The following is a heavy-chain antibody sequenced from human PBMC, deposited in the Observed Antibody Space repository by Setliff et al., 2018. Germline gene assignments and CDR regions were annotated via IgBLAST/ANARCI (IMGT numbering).Heavy chain of an antibody. J-gene: IGHJ3*02. CDR1: GFTLTSYP. Sequence: ASVKVSCKASGFTLTSYPIHWVRQAPGQRLEWMGWINPDNGNRKYSQRFQGRVTITRDTSASTVFLELSTLRSEDTAVYYCTRGFLGATASFDIWGQGTMVTV. CDR3: TRGFLGATASFDI. V-gene: IGHV1-3*01. CDR2: INPDNGNR. D-gene: IGHD3-3*01.